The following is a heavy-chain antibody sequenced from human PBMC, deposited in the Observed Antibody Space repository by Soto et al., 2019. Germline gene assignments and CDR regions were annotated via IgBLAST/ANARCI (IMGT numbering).Heavy chain of an antibody. Sequence: ASVKVSCKASGGTFSSYAISWVRQAPGQGLERMGGIIPIFGTANYAQKFQGRVTITADESTSTAYMELSSLRSEDTAVYYCARVGGIAAAGYFDYWGQGTLVTVSS. D-gene: IGHD6-13*01. CDR2: IIPIFGTA. CDR3: ARVGGIAAAGYFDY. V-gene: IGHV1-69*13. CDR1: GGTFSSYA. J-gene: IGHJ4*02.